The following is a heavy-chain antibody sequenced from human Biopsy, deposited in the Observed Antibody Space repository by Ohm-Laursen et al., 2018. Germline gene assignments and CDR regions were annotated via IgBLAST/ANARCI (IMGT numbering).Heavy chain of an antibody. V-gene: IGHV1-2*02. CDR2: INPHSGTT. Sequence: ASGKASGKASGYTFTGQYLHWVRQVPGQGLEWMGWINPHSGTTKFAQDFQGRVTMTRDTSITTAYMELRRLRSDDTAVYYCAKGQDLRGGAEYFQHWGQGALVTVSS. CDR3: AKGQDLRGGAEYFQH. CDR1: GYTFTGQY. J-gene: IGHJ1*01. D-gene: IGHD2-15*01.